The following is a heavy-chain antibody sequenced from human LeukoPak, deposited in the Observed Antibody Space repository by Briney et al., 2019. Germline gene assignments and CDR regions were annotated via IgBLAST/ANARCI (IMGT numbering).Heavy chain of an antibody. CDR1: GFTSSSYA. J-gene: IGHJ5*01. CDR2: VYYGRTT. CDR3: VRHDGRGGATMGAFDS. V-gene: IGHV4-39*01. Sequence: GSLRLSCAASGFTSSSYAMSWIRQSPGKGLEWIGTVYYGRTTYYNPSLDGRVTISLDTSANHFSLQLNSVTAADTAVYYCVRHDGRGGATMGAFDSWGQGSLVTVSS. D-gene: IGHD5-12*01.